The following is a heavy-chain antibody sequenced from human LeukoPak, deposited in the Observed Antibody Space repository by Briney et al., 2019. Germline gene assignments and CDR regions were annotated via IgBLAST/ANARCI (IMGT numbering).Heavy chain of an antibody. Sequence: GGSLRHSCAASGYTFSTDALSWGRGPPGKGLGWVSVISGRGGSTYSGDSVKGRFTISRDNSKNTLYLQMESLRAEDTAQYYCARGWGVGATHYFDSWGQGTLVTVSS. D-gene: IGHD1-26*01. CDR1: GYTFSTDA. J-gene: IGHJ4*02. CDR3: ARGWGVGATHYFDS. V-gene: IGHV3-23*01. CDR2: ISGRGGST.